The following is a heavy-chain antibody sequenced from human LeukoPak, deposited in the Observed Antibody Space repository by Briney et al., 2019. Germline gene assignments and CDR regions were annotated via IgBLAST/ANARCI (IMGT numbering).Heavy chain of an antibody. Sequence: SGGSLRLSCAASGFTFSSYAMHWVRQAPGKGLEWVAAISYDGSNKYYADSVKGRFTISRDNSKNTLYLQMNSLRAEDTAVYYCARDYSSGWYAPGYWGQGTLVTVSS. V-gene: IGHV3-30-3*01. D-gene: IGHD6-19*01. CDR1: GFTFSSYA. J-gene: IGHJ4*02. CDR3: ARDYSSGWYAPGY. CDR2: ISYDGSNK.